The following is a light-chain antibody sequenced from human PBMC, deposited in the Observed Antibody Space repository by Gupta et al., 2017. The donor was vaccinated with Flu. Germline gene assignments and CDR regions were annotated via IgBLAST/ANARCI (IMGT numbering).Light chain of an antibody. Sequence: PSTLSASGGDRVTITCRASQRLANWLAWYQQKPGKAPKLLIYKASTLESGVPSRFSGSGSGTEFTLTISSLQPDDFATYYCQHYDTYSYTFGQGTKLEMK. J-gene: IGKJ2*01. V-gene: IGKV1-5*03. CDR2: KAS. CDR3: QHYDTYSYT. CDR1: QRLANW.